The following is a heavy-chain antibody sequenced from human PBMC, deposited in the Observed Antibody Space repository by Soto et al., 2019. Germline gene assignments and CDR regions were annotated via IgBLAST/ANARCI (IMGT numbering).Heavy chain of an antibody. J-gene: IGHJ6*02. V-gene: IGHV1-58*01. CDR3: AAPAGRFGEQVYYYYGMDV. Sequence: GASVKVSCKASGFTFTSSAVQWVRQSRGHRLEWIGWIVVGSGNTNYAQKFQERVTITRDMSTSTAYMELSSLRSEDTAVYYCAAPAGRFGEQVYYYYGMDVWGQGTTVTVSS. CDR1: GFTFTSSA. CDR2: IVVGSGNT. D-gene: IGHD3-10*01.